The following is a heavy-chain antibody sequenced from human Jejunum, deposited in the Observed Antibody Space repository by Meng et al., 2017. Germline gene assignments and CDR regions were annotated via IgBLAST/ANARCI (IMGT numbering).Heavy chain of an antibody. Sequence: QVQLVQSGGEVKKPGASVKVSCKASGYPFTGDGISWVRQAPGQGLEWMGWISGLSGGTKYSQKFQGRVTMTTDTSTSTAYMELRSLRSDDTAVYYCARGGGSTAYFDYWGQGTLVTVSS. CDR1: GYPFTGDG. V-gene: IGHV1-18*01. D-gene: IGHD3-16*01. J-gene: IGHJ4*02. CDR3: ARGGGSTAYFDY. CDR2: ISGLSGGT.